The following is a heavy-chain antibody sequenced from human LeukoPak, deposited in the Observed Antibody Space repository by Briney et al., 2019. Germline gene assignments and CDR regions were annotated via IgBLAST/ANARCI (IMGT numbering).Heavy chain of an antibody. CDR2: IRSKPYGGTT. V-gene: IGHV3-49*03. CDR3: TRDLQILRYFDWWRFDP. CDR1: GFTFNEYA. D-gene: IGHD3-9*01. Sequence: GGSLRLSCTGFGFTFNEYAVSWFRQAPGKGLEWVGFIRSKPYGGTTEYAASVKGRFTISRDDSKSIAYLQMNSLKTEDTAVYYCTRDLQILRYFDWWRFDPWAREPWSPSPQ. J-gene: IGHJ5*02.